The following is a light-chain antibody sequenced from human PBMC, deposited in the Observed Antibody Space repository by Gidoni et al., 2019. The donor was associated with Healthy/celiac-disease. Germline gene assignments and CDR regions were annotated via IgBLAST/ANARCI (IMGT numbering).Light chain of an antibody. CDR1: SSNIGAGYD. CDR3: QSYDSSLSGSGV. Sequence: QSVLTQPPSVSGAPGQRVTISCTGSSSNIGAGYDVHWYQQLPGPAPKLLIYGNSNRPSGVPDRFSGSKSGTSASLAITGLQAEDEADYYCQSYDSSLSGSGVFGTGTKVTV. J-gene: IGLJ1*01. V-gene: IGLV1-40*01. CDR2: GNS.